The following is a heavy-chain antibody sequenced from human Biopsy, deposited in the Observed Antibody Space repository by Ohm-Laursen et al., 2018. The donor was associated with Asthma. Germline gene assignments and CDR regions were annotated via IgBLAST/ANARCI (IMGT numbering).Heavy chain of an antibody. CDR2: ISSSSGTI. CDR1: GFMFRSFG. J-gene: IGHJ6*02. V-gene: IGHV3-48*02. Sequence: SLRLSCTASGFMFRSFGMHWVRQAPGKGLEWASYISSSSGTIYYADSVKGRFTISRDNAKNSLYLQMNSLRDEDTAVYYCARPDPGTTPGMDVWGQGTTVTVSS. D-gene: IGHD1-7*01. CDR3: ARPDPGTTPGMDV.